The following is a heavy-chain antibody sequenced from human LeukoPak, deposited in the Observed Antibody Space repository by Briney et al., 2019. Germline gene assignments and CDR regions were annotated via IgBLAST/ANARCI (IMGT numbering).Heavy chain of an antibody. Sequence: SGTSLRLSCAASGFTFSTYGMHWVRQAPGKGLEWVAVIWNDGSQKYYTDSVKGRFTISRDSSKSTLSLQMNSLRAEDAAIYYCAKESPYTSPRNYYFDYWGQGTLVTVSS. CDR2: IWNDGSQK. CDR3: AKESPYTSPRNYYFDY. CDR1: GFTFSTYG. J-gene: IGHJ4*02. D-gene: IGHD1-14*01. V-gene: IGHV3-33*06.